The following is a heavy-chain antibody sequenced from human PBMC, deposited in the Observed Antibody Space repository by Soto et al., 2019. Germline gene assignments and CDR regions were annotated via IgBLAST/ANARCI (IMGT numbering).Heavy chain of an antibody. Sequence: PSETLSLTCTVSGGSISSGDYYWSWIRQPPGKGLEWIGYIYYSGSTYYNPSLKSRVAISVDKSKNQFSLQLSSVTAADTAVYYCARAPEGYYFDYWGQGTLVTVSS. J-gene: IGHJ4*02. CDR3: ARAPEGYYFDY. CDR2: IYYSGST. V-gene: IGHV4-30-4*01. CDR1: GGSISSGDYY.